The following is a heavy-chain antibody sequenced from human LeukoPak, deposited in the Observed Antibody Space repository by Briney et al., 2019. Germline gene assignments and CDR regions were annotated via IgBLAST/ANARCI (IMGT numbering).Heavy chain of an antibody. D-gene: IGHD3-16*01. Sequence: NPSGGSTSYAQKFQGRVTMTSDTSTSTVYMELSSLRSEDTAVYYCARVRYDERHNWFDPWGQGTLVTVSS. CDR2: NPSGGST. V-gene: IGHV1-46*01. J-gene: IGHJ5*02. CDR3: ARVRYDERHNWFDP.